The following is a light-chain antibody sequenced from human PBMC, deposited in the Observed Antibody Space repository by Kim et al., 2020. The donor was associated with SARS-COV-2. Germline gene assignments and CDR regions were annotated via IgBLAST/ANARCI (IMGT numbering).Light chain of an antibody. J-gene: IGKJ1*01. CDR2: DAS. V-gene: IGKV3-11*01. CDR1: QSVSSY. CDR3: HQRSSWPVT. Sequence: EIVLTQSPATLSLSPGERATLSCRASQSVSSYLAWYQQKPGQAPRLLIYDASNRATGIPARFSGSGSGTDFTLTISSLEPEDFTVYYCHQRSSWPVTFGQGTKVDIK.